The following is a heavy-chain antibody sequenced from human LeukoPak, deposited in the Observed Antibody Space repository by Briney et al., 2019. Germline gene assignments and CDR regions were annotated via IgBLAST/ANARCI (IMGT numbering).Heavy chain of an antibody. CDR2: INPNSGDT. Sequence: GASVKVSCKASGYTFTGYYIHWVRQAPGQGLECMGWINPNSGDTNYAPKFQGRVTMTRDTSISTAYMELRSLRSDDTAVYYCARGGVYGGYPSDFDYWGQGTLVTVSS. D-gene: IGHD5-12*01. CDR1: GYTFTGYY. CDR3: ARGGVYGGYPSDFDY. J-gene: IGHJ4*02. V-gene: IGHV1-2*02.